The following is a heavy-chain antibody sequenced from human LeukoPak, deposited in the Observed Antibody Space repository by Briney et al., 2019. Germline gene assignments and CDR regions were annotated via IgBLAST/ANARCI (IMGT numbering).Heavy chain of an antibody. CDR2: IQSKTDGGTT. Sequence: GGSLRLSCAASGFNFNNAWMSWVRQAPGKGLEWVGRIQSKTDGGTTDYAAPVKGRFTISRDDSKNTLYLQMNSLKTEDTAVYYCTTEMYSGSYYSDYWGQGTLVTVSS. CDR3: TTEMYSGSYYSDY. D-gene: IGHD1-26*01. V-gene: IGHV3-15*01. J-gene: IGHJ4*02. CDR1: GFNFNNAW.